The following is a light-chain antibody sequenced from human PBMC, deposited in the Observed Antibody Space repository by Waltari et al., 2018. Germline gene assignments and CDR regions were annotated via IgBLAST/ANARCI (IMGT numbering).Light chain of an antibody. J-gene: IGLJ1*01. CDR1: SSDVGGYNY. CDR3: SSYAGDSTWV. Sequence: HSALTQPPSASGSPGQSVTISCTGGSSDVGGYNYVAWYQQHPGEAPKLIISEVPKRPSGVPARFSGFKDGNTASLVVSGLQPEDEADYYCSSYAGDSTWVFGTGTRVTVL. V-gene: IGLV2-8*01. CDR2: EVP.